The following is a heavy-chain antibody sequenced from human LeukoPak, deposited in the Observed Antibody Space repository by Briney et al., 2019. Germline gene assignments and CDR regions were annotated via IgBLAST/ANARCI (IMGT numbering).Heavy chain of an antibody. Sequence: GGSLRLSCAASGFTVSSNYMSWVRQAPGKGLEWVSVIYSGGSTYYADSVKGRFTISRDNSKNTLYLQMNSLRAEDTAVYYCARGPSWYESFDYWGQGTLVTVSS. CDR2: IYSGGST. J-gene: IGHJ4*02. CDR3: ARGPSWYESFDY. D-gene: IGHD6-13*01. CDR1: GFTVSSNY. V-gene: IGHV3-66*01.